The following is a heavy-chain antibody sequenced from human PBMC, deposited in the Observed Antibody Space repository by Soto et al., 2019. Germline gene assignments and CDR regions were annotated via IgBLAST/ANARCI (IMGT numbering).Heavy chain of an antibody. CDR1: GGSISSYY. V-gene: IGHV4-4*07. CDR3: AKGMVYAPGGYYYYGMDV. D-gene: IGHD2-8*01. Sequence: XETLSLTSTVSGGSISSYYWSWIRQPAGKGLEWIGRIYTSGSTNYNPSLKSRVTMSVDTSKNQFSLKLSSVTAADTAVYYCAKGMVYAPGGYYYYGMDVWGQGTTVTVSS. CDR2: IYTSGST. J-gene: IGHJ6*02.